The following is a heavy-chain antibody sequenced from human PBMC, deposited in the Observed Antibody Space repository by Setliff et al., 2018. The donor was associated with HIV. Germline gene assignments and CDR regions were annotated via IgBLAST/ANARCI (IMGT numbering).Heavy chain of an antibody. Sequence: GGSLRLSCAASDFDISTNYMRWIRQAPGKGLECVSVMYKDGSTFYADSVKGRFTTSRDNSNNIAYLQMNSLKTEDTAIYYCTRGDYSNYRYYSMDVWGKGTTVTVSS. CDR2: MYKDGST. D-gene: IGHD4-4*01. V-gene: IGHV3-53*01. J-gene: IGHJ6*03. CDR3: TRGDYSNYRYYSMDV. CDR1: DFDISTNY.